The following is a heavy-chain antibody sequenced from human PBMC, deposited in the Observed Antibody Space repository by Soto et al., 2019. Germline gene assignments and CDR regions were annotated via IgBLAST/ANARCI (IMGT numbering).Heavy chain of an antibody. J-gene: IGHJ4*02. V-gene: IGHV4-39*02. CDR1: GGSISSSSYY. Sequence: QLQLQESGPGLVKPSETLSLTCTVSGGSISSSSYYWGWIRQPPGKGLEWIGSIYYSGSTFYSPSLRSRVTISVDTSKNQVSLGVSSVTAADTAVYYCAREYSSAPDYWGQGTLVTVSS. D-gene: IGHD6-25*01. CDR3: AREYSSAPDY. CDR2: IYYSGST.